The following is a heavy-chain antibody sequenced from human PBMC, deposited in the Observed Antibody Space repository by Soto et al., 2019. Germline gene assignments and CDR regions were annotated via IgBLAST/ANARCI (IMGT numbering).Heavy chain of an antibody. V-gene: IGHV3-33*08. CDR3: ARDRELGRTSPYFDF. Sequence: PGGSLILSCAASGFTFSSYSMNWVRQAPGKGLEWVAVIWNDGNNRRYADSVRGRFTVSSDNPKNTVYLQMDSLRVEDTAMYYCARDRELGRTSPYFDFWGQGTLVTVSS. J-gene: IGHJ4*02. D-gene: IGHD3-10*01. CDR2: IWNDGNNR. CDR1: GFTFSSYS.